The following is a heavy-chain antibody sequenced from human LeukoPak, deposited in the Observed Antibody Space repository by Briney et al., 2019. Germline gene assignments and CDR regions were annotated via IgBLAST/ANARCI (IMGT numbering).Heavy chain of an antibody. Sequence: PGGSLRLSCAASGFTFSSYEMNWVRQAPGKGLEWVSYISSSGSTIYYADSVKGRFTISRDNAKNTLYLQMNSLKAEDTAVYYCARGDLPPPHTLDYWGQGTLVTVSS. CDR2: ISSSGSTI. CDR1: GFTFSSYE. CDR3: ARGDLPPPHTLDY. D-gene: IGHD2-15*01. J-gene: IGHJ4*02. V-gene: IGHV3-48*03.